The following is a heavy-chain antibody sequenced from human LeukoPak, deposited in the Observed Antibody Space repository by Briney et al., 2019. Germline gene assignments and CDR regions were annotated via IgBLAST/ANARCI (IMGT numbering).Heavy chain of an antibody. D-gene: IGHD2-21*02. CDR3: TTHVSCGGDCYSN. CDR1: GFTFRASG. Sequence: GGSLRLSCAASGFTFRASGVHWVRQASGKRLEWVGRIATKTTNYATLYAASVKGRFTISRDDSQNTAYLQMTSLKTEDTALYYCTTHVSCGGDCYSNWGQGTLVTVSS. J-gene: IGHJ4*02. V-gene: IGHV3-73*01. CDR2: IATKTTNYAT.